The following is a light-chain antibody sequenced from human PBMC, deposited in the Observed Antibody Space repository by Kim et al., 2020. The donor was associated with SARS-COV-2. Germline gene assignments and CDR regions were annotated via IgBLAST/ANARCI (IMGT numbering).Light chain of an antibody. V-gene: IGKV4-1*01. CDR2: WAS. Sequence: TATLNCKSSQTILYNSNNKNYLALYQQKPGQPPKVLSYWASTRESGVPDRFSGSGSGTDFTLTISSLQAEYVAVYYCHQYYSSPPSFGQGTKLEI. J-gene: IGKJ2*03. CDR1: QTILYNSNNKNY. CDR3: HQYYSSPPS.